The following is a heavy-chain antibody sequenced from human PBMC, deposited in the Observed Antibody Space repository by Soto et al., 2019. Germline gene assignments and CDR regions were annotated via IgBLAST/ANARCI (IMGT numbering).Heavy chain of an antibody. Sequence: PGGSLRLSCAASGFTFSSYSMNWVRQAPGKGLEWVSYISSSSSTIYYADSVKGRFTISRDNAKNSLYLQMNSLRAEDTAVYYCVRTEAALRYYDSSGQVDYWGQGTLVTVSS. CDR3: VRTEAALRYYDSSGQVDY. CDR1: GFTFSSYS. V-gene: IGHV3-48*01. J-gene: IGHJ4*02. CDR2: ISSSSSTI. D-gene: IGHD3-22*01.